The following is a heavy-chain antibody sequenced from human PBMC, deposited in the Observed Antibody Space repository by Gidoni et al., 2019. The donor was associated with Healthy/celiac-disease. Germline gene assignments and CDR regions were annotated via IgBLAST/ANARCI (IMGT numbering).Heavy chain of an antibody. CDR1: GFPVSSNY. Sequence: EVQLVESGGGLIQPGGSLRLSCAASGFPVSSNYMSWVRQAPGKGLEWVSVIYSGGSTYYADSVKGRFTISRDNSKNTLYLQMNSLRAEDTAVYYCASGYYDSSGYSTFDYWGQGTLVTVSS. CDR2: IYSGGST. D-gene: IGHD3-22*01. J-gene: IGHJ4*02. V-gene: IGHV3-53*01. CDR3: ASGYYDSSGYSTFDY.